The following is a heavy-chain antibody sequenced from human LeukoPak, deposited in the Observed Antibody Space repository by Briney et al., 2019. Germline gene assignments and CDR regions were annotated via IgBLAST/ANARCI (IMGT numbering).Heavy chain of an antibody. D-gene: IGHD3-22*01. J-gene: IGHJ4*02. Sequence: PSETLSLTCTVSGYSISSGYFWGWIRQPPGKGLEWIGSIYHSGSTYYNPSLKSRVTISVDTSENQFSLNLSSVTAADTAVYYCARDRSYDSSGFFDYWGQGTLVTVSS. CDR1: GYSISSGYF. V-gene: IGHV4-38-2*02. CDR2: IYHSGST. CDR3: ARDRSYDSSGFFDY.